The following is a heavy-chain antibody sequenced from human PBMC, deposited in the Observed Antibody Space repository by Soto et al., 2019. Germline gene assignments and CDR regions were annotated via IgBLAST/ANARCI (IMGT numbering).Heavy chain of an antibody. V-gene: IGHV3-23*01. D-gene: IGHD6-13*01. CDR1: GFTFSSYA. CDR2: ISGSGGST. J-gene: IGHJ6*02. CDR3: ANYAAAERVDYDGMDV. Sequence: EVQLLESGGGLVQPGGSLRLSCAASGFTFSSYAMSWVRQAPGKGLEWVSAISGSGGSTYYADSVKGRFTISRDNSKNTLYLEMTGLRDEDTAVYYCANYAAAERVDYDGMDVWGQGTTVTVSS.